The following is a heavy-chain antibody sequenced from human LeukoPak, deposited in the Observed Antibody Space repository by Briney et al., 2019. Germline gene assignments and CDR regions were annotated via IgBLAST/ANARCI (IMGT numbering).Heavy chain of an antibody. CDR3: ARVGLLWFGYGMDV. CDR2: INPNSGGT. CDR1: GYTFTSYG. V-gene: IGHV1-2*02. D-gene: IGHD3-10*01. Sequence: ASVKVSCKASGYTFTSYGISWVRQAPGQGPEWMGWINPNSGGTNYAQKFQGRVTMTRDTSISTAYMELSRLRSDDTAVYYCARVGLLWFGYGMDVWGQGTTVTVSS. J-gene: IGHJ6*02.